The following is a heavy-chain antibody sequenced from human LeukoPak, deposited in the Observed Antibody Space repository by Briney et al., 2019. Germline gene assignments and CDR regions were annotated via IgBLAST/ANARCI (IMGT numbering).Heavy chain of an antibody. V-gene: IGHV4-59*01. CDR1: GGSISSYY. CDR3: ARAAIRSSTAARPAFFFDY. Sequence: SETLSLTCTVSGGSISSYYWSWIRQPPGKGLEWIGYIHDSGSTNYNPSLQSRVTISVDTSKNQFSLNLDSVTAADTAVYYCARAAIRSSTAARPAFFFDYWGQGTLVTVSS. J-gene: IGHJ4*02. CDR2: IHDSGST. D-gene: IGHD6-6*01.